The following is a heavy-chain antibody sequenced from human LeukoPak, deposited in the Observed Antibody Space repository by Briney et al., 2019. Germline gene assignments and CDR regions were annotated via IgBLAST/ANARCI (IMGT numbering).Heavy chain of an antibody. CDR3: ATWPVVTGVMNYGMDV. CDR2: ISWNSGSI. D-gene: IGHD4-23*01. CDR1: GFTFDDYV. J-gene: IGHJ6*02. Sequence: GGSLRLSCAASGFTFDDYVMHWVRQAPGKGLEWVSGISWNSGSIGYADSVKGRFTISRDNAKNSLYLQMNSLRAEDTALYYCATWPVVTGVMNYGMDVWGQGTTVTVSS. V-gene: IGHV3-9*01.